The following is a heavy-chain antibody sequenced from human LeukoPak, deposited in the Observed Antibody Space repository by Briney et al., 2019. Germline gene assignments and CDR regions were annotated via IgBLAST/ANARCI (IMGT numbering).Heavy chain of an antibody. Sequence: GESLKISCKGSGYSFTSYWIGWVRQMPGKGLEWMGIIYPGDSDTRYSPSFQGQVTTTADKSISTAYLQWSSLKASDTAMYYCARLPRYSSSHPWFGPWGQGTLVTVSS. J-gene: IGHJ5*02. CDR3: ARLPRYSSSHPWFGP. CDR2: IYPGDSDT. CDR1: GYSFTSYW. V-gene: IGHV5-51*01. D-gene: IGHD6-13*01.